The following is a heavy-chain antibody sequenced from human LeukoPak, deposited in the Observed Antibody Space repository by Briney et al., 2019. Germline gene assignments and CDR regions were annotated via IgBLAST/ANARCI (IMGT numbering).Heavy chain of an antibody. CDR2: INHSGST. J-gene: IGHJ4*02. CDR1: GGSFSGYY. V-gene: IGHV4-34*01. D-gene: IGHD3-10*01. CDR3: ARVPGGVRGFDY. Sequence: SETLSLTCAVYGGSFSGYYWSWIGQPPGKGLEWIGEINHSGSTNYNPSLKSRVTISVDTSKNQFSLKLSSVTAADTAVYYCARVPGGVRGFDYWGQGTLVSVSS.